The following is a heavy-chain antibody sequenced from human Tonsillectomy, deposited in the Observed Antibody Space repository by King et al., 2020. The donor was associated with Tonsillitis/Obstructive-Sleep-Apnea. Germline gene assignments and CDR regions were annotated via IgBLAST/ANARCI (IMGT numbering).Heavy chain of an antibody. CDR3: ARGGYCSSTSCLKIYYMDV. Sequence: VQLQQWGAGLLKPSETLSLTCAVYGGSFSGYFWNWIRQPPGKGLEWIGEINHSGSTNYNPSLKSRVTISVDTSKNQFSLKLSSVTAADTAVYYCARGGYCSSTSCLKIYYMDVWGKGTTVTVSS. D-gene: IGHD2-2*01. J-gene: IGHJ6*03. V-gene: IGHV4-34*01. CDR2: INHSGST. CDR1: GGSFSGYF.